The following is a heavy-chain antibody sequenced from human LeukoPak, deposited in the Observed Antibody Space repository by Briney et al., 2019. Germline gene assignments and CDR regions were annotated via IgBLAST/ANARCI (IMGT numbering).Heavy chain of an antibody. CDR1: GGSISSGGYC. CDR2: ISYSGNT. J-gene: IGHJ5*02. D-gene: IGHD3-22*01. V-gene: IGHV4-31*03. Sequence: SQTLSLTCTVSGGSISSGGYCWTWLRQHPGKGLEWIGYISYSGNTYYNPSFKSRVTISGDTSMNQFSLKLSSVTAADTAVYYCARKLGSSGYYYETGGFDPWGQGTLVTVSS. CDR3: ARKLGSSGYYYETGGFDP.